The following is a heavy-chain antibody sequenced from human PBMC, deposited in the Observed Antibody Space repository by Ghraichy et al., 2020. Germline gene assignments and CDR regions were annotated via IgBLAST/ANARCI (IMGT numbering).Heavy chain of an antibody. CDR3: AKGGHPRSGWYRSFDY. CDR2: IGDSGTST. D-gene: IGHD6-19*01. V-gene: IGHV3-23*01. CDR1: GFTLRSYA. Sequence: GGSLSLSCAASGFTLRSYAMTWVRQAPGKGLEWVSAIGDSGTSTYHADSVKGRFTISRDISKNTLYLQMKSLRAEDTAVYDWAKGGHPRSGWYRSFDYWGPGTLVTVSS. J-gene: IGHJ4*02.